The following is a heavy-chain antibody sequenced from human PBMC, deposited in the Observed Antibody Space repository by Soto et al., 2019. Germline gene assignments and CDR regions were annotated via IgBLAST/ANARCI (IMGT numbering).Heavy chain of an antibody. CDR2: IIPIFGTA. CDR1: GGTFSSYA. V-gene: IGHV1-69*06. Sequence: GASVKVSFKASGGTFSSYAISWVRQAPGQGLEWMGGIIPIFGTANYAQKFQGRVTITADKSTSTAYMELSSLRSEDTAVYYCASGSVPGSAFDYWGQGALVTVSS. D-gene: IGHD2-2*01. J-gene: IGHJ4*02. CDR3: ASGSVPGSAFDY.